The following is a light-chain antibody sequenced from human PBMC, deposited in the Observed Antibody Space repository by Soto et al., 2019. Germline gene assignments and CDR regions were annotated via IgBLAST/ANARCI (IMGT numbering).Light chain of an antibody. Sequence: QSALTQPASVSGSPGQSITISCTGTSSDIGSCHLVSWYQHHSGKAPKLIIYKVSQWPSGVSDRFSASKSGSTASLTISGLQAEDEADYYCCSYAGSNWGYVFGTGTKVTVL. V-gene: IGLV2-23*02. J-gene: IGLJ1*01. CDR1: SSDIGSCHL. CDR3: CSYAGSNWGYV. CDR2: KVS.